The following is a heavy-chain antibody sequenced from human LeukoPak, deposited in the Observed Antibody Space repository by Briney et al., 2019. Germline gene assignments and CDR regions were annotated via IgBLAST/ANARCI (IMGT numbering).Heavy chain of an antibody. Sequence: PGGSLRLSCAASGFTFSDYYMSWIRQAPGKGLEWVSYISSSGSTIYYADSVKGRFTISRDNAKNSLYLQMNSLRAEDTAVYYCARLVYDFWSGYYREYYFDYWGQGTLVTVSS. D-gene: IGHD3/OR15-3a*01. CDR2: ISSSGSTI. J-gene: IGHJ4*02. CDR3: ARLVYDFWSGYYREYYFDY. V-gene: IGHV3-11*01. CDR1: GFTFSDYY.